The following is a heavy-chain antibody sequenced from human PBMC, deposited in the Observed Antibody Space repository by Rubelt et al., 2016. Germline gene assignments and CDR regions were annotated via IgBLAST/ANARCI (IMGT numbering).Heavy chain of an antibody. Sequence: QVQLEESGPGLVKPSETLSLTCTVSGGSIRSYDWSWIRHPPGKGLEWIGSISHSGSAYYNPSLKSRVTISVDTSETQFSLGLISVTAADTAVYYCARDVRWSWHFDLWGRGTLVTVSS. CDR2: ISHSGSA. D-gene: IGHD4-23*01. CDR3: ARDVRWSWHFDL. V-gene: IGHV4-59*12. CDR1: GGSIRSYD. J-gene: IGHJ2*01.